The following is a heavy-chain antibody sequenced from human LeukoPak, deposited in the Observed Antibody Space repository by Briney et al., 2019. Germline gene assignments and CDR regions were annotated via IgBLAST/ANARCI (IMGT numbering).Heavy chain of an antibody. Sequence: GGSLRLSCAASGFTFDDYGMSWVRQAPGKGLEWVSGINWNGGSTGYADSVKGRFTISRDNSKNTLYLQMNSLRAEDTAVYYCANHDYDILTGIDYWGQGTLVTVSS. D-gene: IGHD3-9*01. J-gene: IGHJ4*02. V-gene: IGHV3-20*04. CDR1: GFTFDDYG. CDR3: ANHDYDILTGIDY. CDR2: INWNGGST.